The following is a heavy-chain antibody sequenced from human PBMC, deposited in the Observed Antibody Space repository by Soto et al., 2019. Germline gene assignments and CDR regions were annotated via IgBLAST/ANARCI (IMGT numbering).Heavy chain of an antibody. CDR1: VYTFTGYY. Sequence: XSVKVSCKASVYTFTGYYLHWVRQAPGQGPEWVGKIDPDSGDTDQSQKFQGRVTLTRDTAIDTAYMELTRLTLDDTAIYYCARGPLEWGQGTLVTVSS. J-gene: IGHJ4*02. CDR2: IDPDSGDT. V-gene: IGHV1-2*02. CDR3: ARGPLE.